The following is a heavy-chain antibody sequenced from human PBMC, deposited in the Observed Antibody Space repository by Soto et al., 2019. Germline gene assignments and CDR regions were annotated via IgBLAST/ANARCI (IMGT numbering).Heavy chain of an antibody. V-gene: IGHV4-31*03. CDR3: XXXXXXXTGYYGVVFDY. Sequence: QVQLQESGPGLVKPSQTLSLTCTVSGGSISSGGYYWSXIRQHXGKGLEWIGYIYYSGSTYYNPSLKSRVTISVDTSKNQFXXXLXXXXAXXXXXXXXXXXXXXTGYYGVVFDYWGQGTLVTVSS. J-gene: IGHJ4*02. CDR2: IYYSGST. CDR1: GGSISSGGYY. D-gene: IGHD3-9*01.